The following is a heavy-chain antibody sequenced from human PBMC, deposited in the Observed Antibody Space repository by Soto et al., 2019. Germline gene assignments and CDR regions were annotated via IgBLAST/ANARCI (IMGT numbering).Heavy chain of an antibody. CDR1: GGSFSGYY. J-gene: IGHJ4*02. CDR2: INHSGST. V-gene: IGHV4-34*01. D-gene: IGHD3-10*01. Sequence: SETLSLTCAVYGGSFSGYYWTWIRQPPGTGLEWIGEINHSGSTNYNPSLKSRVTISVDTSKNQFSLKLSSVTAADTAVYYCARVQSRSSYSVGLYYFDYWGQGTLVTVSS. CDR3: ARVQSRSSYSVGLYYFDY.